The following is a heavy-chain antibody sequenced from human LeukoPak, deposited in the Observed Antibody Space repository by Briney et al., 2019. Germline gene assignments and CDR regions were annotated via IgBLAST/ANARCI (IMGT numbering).Heavy chain of an antibody. J-gene: IGHJ4*02. CDR3: ARVVHCSSTSCYDADY. CDR1: GYTFTSYD. D-gene: IGHD2-2*01. CDR2: MNPNSGNT. Sequence: ASVKVSCKASGYTFTSYDINWVRQAPGQGLEWMGWMNPNSGNTGYAQKFQGRVTMTRNTSISTAYMELSSLRSEDTAAYYCARVVHCSSTSCYDADYWGQGTLVTVSS. V-gene: IGHV1-8*01.